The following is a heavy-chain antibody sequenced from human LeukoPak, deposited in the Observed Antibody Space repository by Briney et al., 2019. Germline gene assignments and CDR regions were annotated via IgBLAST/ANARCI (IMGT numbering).Heavy chain of an antibody. Sequence: GGSLRLSWAASGFTFGNYWMSWVRQAPGKGLEWVANIKQDGSEKYYVDSVKGRFTISRDNANNSLYLQMNSLRAEDTAVYYCARPMYYYDSSGPDYWGQGTLVTVSS. CDR2: IKQDGSEK. D-gene: IGHD3-22*01. V-gene: IGHV3-7*01. J-gene: IGHJ4*02. CDR1: GFTFGNYW. CDR3: ARPMYYYDSSGPDY.